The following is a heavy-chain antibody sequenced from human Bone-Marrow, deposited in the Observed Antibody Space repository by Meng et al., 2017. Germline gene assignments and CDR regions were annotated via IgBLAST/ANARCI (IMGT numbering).Heavy chain of an antibody. CDR1: GGSFSDYY. D-gene: IGHD4-11*01. Sequence: QGHLQQWGAGLLKPSETLSLTCVVSGGSFSDYYGSWIRQPPGKGLEWIGEINHSGSTNYNPSLESRATISVDTSQNNLSLKLSSVTAADSAVYYCARGPTTMAHDFDYWGQGTLVTVSS. V-gene: IGHV4-34*01. CDR2: INHSGST. CDR3: ARGPTTMAHDFDY. J-gene: IGHJ4*02.